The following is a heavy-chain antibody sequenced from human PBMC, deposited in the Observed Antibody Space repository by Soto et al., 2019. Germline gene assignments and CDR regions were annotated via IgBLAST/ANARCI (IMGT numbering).Heavy chain of an antibody. CDR2: IYTSGST. V-gene: IGHV4-4*07. D-gene: IGHD6-19*01. J-gene: IGHJ4*02. CDR3: AREISIAVAGRDYFDY. Sequence: SETLSLTCTVAGGSISSYYWSWIRQPAGKGLEWIGRIYTSGSTNYNPSLKSRVTMSVDTSKNQFSLKLSSVTAADTAVYYCAREISIAVAGRDYFDYWGQGTLVTVSS. CDR1: GGSISSYY.